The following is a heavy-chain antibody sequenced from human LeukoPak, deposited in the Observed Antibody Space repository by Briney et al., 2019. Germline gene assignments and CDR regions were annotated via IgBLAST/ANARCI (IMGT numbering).Heavy chain of an antibody. CDR1: GGSISSYY. J-gene: IGHJ5*02. V-gene: IGHV4-59*01. CDR3: ARTIATAISGFDP. CDR2: IYYSGST. D-gene: IGHD6-13*01. Sequence: PSETLSLTCTVSGGSISSYYWSWIRQPPGKGLEWIGYIYYSGSTNYNPSLKSRVTISVDTSKNQFSLKLSSVTAADTAVYYCARTIATAISGFDPWGQGTRVTVSS.